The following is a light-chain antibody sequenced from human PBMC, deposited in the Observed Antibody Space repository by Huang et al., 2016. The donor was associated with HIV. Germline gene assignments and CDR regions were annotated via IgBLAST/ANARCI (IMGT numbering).Light chain of an antibody. Sequence: DIQMTQSPFFLSASVGERVTLTCRGSQSISSYLNCYQQKPGKAPDLLIYAASNLQSGAPSRFSSSGSGTDFTLTIVILQPADFATYYCHQTYITPYTFGQGTQLEIK. V-gene: IGKV1-39*01. CDR2: AAS. CDR1: QSISSY. CDR3: HQTYITPYT. J-gene: IGKJ2*01.